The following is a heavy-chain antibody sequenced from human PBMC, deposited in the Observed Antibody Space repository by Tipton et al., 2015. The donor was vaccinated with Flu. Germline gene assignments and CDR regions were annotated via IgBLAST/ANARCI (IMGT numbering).Heavy chain of an antibody. J-gene: IGHJ5*02. V-gene: IGHV4-39*07. CDR2: IYNTGLT. CDR1: GASVNIENSY. Sequence: LVQPSQTLSLTCTVSGASVNIENSYWVWIRKSLGRGLEWIGTIYNTGLTNYNPSLKSRVTVSLDMSKNQFSLNVSLVTAADTATYFCARGNWNSNYDNWFDPWGQGTPVTVSS. D-gene: IGHD1-1*01. CDR3: ARGNWNSNYDNWFDP.